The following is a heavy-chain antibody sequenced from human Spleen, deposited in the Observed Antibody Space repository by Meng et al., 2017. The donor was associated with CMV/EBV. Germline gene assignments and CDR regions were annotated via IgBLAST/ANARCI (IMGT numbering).Heavy chain of an antibody. J-gene: IGHJ2*01. D-gene: IGHD2-2*02. CDR1: GYTFTAHY. V-gene: IGHV1-2*02. Sequence: ASVKVSCKASGYTFTAHYFHWVRQAPGQGLEWMGWIHPHRGDTNYAQQFQGRVTLTRDTSINTGYMELTRLTSDDTAVYYCAKVVVPAAIGHWYFDLWGRGTLVTVSS. CDR3: AKVVVPAAIGHWYFDL. CDR2: IHPHRGDT.